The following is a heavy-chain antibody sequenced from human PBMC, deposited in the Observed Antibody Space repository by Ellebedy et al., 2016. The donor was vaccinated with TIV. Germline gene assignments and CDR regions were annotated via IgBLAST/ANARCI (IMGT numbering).Heavy chain of an antibody. CDR3: AKSLSTVTRGFFDY. V-gene: IGHV3-30*18. CDR2: ISYDGSNK. D-gene: IGHD4-17*01. J-gene: IGHJ4*02. CDR1: GFTFSSYG. Sequence: GGSLRLSCAASGFTFSSYGMHWVRQAPGKGLEWVAVISYDGSNKYYADSVKGRFTISRDNSKDTLYLQMNSPRVEDTAIYYCAKSLSTVTRGFFDYWGQGDLVSVSS.